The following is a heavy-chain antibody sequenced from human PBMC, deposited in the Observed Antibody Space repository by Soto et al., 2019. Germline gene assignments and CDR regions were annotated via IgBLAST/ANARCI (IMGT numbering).Heavy chain of an antibody. CDR2: ISGSGGST. J-gene: IGHJ3*02. CDR3: AKDVSADFWSGYAKAFDI. Sequence: GGSLRLSCAASGFTFSSYAMSWVRQAPGKGLEWVSAISGSGGSTYYADSVKGRFTISRDNSKNTLYLQMNSLRAEDTAVYYCAKDVSADFWSGYAKAFDIWGQGTMVTVSS. CDR1: GFTFSSYA. D-gene: IGHD3-3*01. V-gene: IGHV3-23*01.